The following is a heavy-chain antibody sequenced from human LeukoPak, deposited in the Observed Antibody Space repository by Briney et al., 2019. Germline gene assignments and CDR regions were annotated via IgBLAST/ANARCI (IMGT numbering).Heavy chain of an antibody. CDR2: IYTSGST. J-gene: IGHJ2*01. D-gene: IGHD3-3*01. CDR3: AREVYYDFWSGMAYFDL. V-gene: IGHV4-4*07. CDR1: GYSTSGGYY. Sequence: SETLSLTCTVLGYSTSGGYYWSWIRQPAGKGLEWIGRIYTSGSTNYNPSLKSRVTMSVDTSKNQFSLKLSSVTAADTAVYYCAREVYYDFWSGMAYFDLWGRGTLVTVSS.